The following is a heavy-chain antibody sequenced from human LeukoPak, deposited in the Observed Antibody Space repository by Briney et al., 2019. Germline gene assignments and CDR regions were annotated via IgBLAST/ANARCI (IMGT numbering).Heavy chain of an antibody. Sequence: PGGSLRLSCAVSGFTFSTYSMNWVRQAPGKGLEWVSHISGSTSTTYYADSVKGRFTISRDSSKNTLFLHMNTLRAEDTAIYYCAKDRTVGASYWYFDLWGRGTLVTVSS. CDR1: GFTFSTYS. V-gene: IGHV3-48*01. D-gene: IGHD1-26*01. CDR2: ISGSTSTT. CDR3: AKDRTVGASYWYFDL. J-gene: IGHJ2*01.